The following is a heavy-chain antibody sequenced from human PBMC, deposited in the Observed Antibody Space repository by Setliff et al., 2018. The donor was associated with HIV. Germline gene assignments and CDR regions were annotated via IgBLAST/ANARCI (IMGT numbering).Heavy chain of an antibody. CDR1: GGSISSGGYY. CDR2: IYYSGST. J-gene: IGHJ3*01. Sequence: SETLSLTCTVSGGSISSGGYYWSWIRQLPGKGLEWIGYIYYSGSTYYNPSLKSRVTISVDTSKKQVSLKLTSVTAADTAIYYCARAGNFGDWDGFDVWGQGTMVTVSS. CDR3: ARAGNFGDWDGFDV. V-gene: IGHV4-31*03. D-gene: IGHD3-10*01.